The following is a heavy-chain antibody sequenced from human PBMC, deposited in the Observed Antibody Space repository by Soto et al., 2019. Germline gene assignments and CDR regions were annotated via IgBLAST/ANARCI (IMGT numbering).Heavy chain of an antibody. D-gene: IGHD2-2*01. CDR2: INPNSGST. V-gene: IGHV1-46*01. J-gene: IGHJ6*02. CDR1: GYSVTSYY. CDR3: ARAGIAYCSSTTCYLYYYVMDV. Sequence: ASVKVSCKASGYSVTSYYMHWVRRAPGQGLEWMGIINPNSGSTTYAQKFQGRVTMTRDTSTSTVYIELTSLTSGDTAVYYCARAGIAYCSSTTCYLYYYVMDVWGQGTTVTVSS.